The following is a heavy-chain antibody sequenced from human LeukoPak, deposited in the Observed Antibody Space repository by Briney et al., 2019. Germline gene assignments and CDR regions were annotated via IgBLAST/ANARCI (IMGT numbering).Heavy chain of an antibody. CDR1: GYTFTGYY. D-gene: IGHD6-6*01. Sequence: ASVKVSCKASGYTFTGYYMHWVRQAPGQGPEWMGWINPNSGGTNYAQKFQGRVTMTRDTSISTAYMELSRLRSDDTAVYYCATQGAARRHLSNFDYWGQGTLVTVSS. CDR2: INPNSGGT. CDR3: ATQGAARRHLSNFDY. V-gene: IGHV1-2*02. J-gene: IGHJ4*02.